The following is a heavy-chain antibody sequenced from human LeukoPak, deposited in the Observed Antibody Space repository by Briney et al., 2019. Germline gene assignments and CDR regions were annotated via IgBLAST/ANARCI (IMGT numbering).Heavy chain of an antibody. CDR3: ARLGARQVLDY. CDR1: GFTFKNYW. J-gene: IGHJ4*02. CDR2: IKQDGGEK. Sequence: GGSLRLSCAASGFTFKNYWMSWVRQAPGKGLEWVANIKQDGGEKYYVDSVKGRFTISRDNAKNSLYLQMNSLRAEDTAVYYCARLGARQVLDYWGQGTLVTVSS. D-gene: IGHD4-17*01. V-gene: IGHV3-7*01.